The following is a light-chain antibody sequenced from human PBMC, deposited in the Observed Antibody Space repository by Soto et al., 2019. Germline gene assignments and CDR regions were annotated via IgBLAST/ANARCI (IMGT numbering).Light chain of an antibody. V-gene: IGKV1-5*01. Sequence: DIQMTQSPSTLSASVGDRVTITCRASQSVSNWLAWYQQKRGKAPXLLIYDASSLKSGVPSRFSGSGSGTEFTLTISSLQPDDFATYYCQQYNTYSAFGQGTKVDIK. CDR3: QQYNTYSA. CDR1: QSVSNW. J-gene: IGKJ1*01. CDR2: DAS.